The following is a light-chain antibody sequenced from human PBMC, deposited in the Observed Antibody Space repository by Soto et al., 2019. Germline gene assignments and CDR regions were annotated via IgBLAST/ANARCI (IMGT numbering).Light chain of an antibody. CDR3: QHYGGSPLFT. J-gene: IGKJ3*01. V-gene: IGKV3-20*01. CDR1: QSVSSTY. CDR2: GAS. Sequence: EIVLTQSPGTLSLSPGERATLSCRASQSVSSTYLAWYQQKPGQAPRLLIYGASSRATGVPHRFSGSGSGTDFTLTINTLEPEDFAVYYCQHYGGSPLFTFGPGTKVDVK.